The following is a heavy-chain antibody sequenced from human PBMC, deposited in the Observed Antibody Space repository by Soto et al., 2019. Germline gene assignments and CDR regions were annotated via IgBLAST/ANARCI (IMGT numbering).Heavy chain of an antibody. CDR3: ARELTVVTPLYYYYGMDV. CDR1: GGSISSYY. D-gene: IGHD2-21*02. CDR2: IYTSGST. J-gene: IGHJ6*02. V-gene: IGHV4-4*07. Sequence: SETLSLTCTVSGGSISSYYWSWIRQPAGKGLEWIGRIYTSGSTNYNPSLKSRVTISVDTSKSQFSLKLSSVTAADTAVYYCARELTVVTPLYYYYGMDVWGQGTTVTVSS.